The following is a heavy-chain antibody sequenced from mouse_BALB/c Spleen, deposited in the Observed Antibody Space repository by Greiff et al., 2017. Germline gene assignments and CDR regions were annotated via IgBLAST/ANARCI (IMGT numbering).Heavy chain of an antibody. V-gene: IGHV3-6*02. CDR3: ARGGNYVRDFDY. CDR2: ISYDGSN. D-gene: IGHD2-1*01. CDR1: GYSITSGYY. J-gene: IGHJ2*01. Sequence: EVQRVESGPGLVKPSQSLSLTCSVTGYSITSGYYWNWIRQFPGNKLEWMGYISYDGSNNYNPSLKNRISITRDTSKNQFFLKLNSVTTEDTATYYCARGGNYVRDFDYWGQGTTLTVSS.